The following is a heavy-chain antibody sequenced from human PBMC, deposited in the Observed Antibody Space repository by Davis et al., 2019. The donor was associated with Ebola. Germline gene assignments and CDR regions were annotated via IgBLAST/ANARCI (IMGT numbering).Heavy chain of an antibody. CDR2: ISAYNGNT. D-gene: IGHD6-19*01. Sequence: ASVKVSCRASGYTFTSYGISWVRQAPGQGLEWMGWISAYNGNTNYAQKLQGRVTMTTDTSTSTAYMELRSLRSDDTAVYYCARDIPFMVAVAGTPLGYWGQGTLVTVSS. V-gene: IGHV1-18*04. CDR3: ARDIPFMVAVAGTPLGY. J-gene: IGHJ4*02. CDR1: GYTFTSYG.